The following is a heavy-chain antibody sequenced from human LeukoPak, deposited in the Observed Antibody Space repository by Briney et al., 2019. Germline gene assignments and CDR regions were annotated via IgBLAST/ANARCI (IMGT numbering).Heavy chain of an antibody. CDR1: GGTFSSYA. D-gene: IGHD6-6*01. CDR3: ARDLEYSSSSGAFDI. Sequence: SVKVSCKASGGTFSSYAISWVRQAPGQGLEWMGGIIPIFGTANYAQKFQGRVTITADESTSAAYMELSSLRSEDTAVYYCARDLEYSSSSGAFDIWGQGTMVTVSS. V-gene: IGHV1-69*01. J-gene: IGHJ3*02. CDR2: IIPIFGTA.